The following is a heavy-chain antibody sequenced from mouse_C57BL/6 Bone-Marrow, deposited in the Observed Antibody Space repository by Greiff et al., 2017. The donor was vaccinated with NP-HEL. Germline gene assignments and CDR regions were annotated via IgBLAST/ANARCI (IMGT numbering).Heavy chain of an antibody. CDR3: ARRDYDTFDY. Sequence: EVQLVESGGGLVQPGGSLSLSCAASGFTFTDYYMSWVRQPPGKALEWLGFIRNKANGYTTEYSASVKGRFTISRDNSQSILYLQMNALRAEDSATYYCARRDYDTFDYWGQGTTLTVSS. D-gene: IGHD2-4*01. CDR2: IRNKANGYTT. V-gene: IGHV7-3*01. CDR1: GFTFTDYY. J-gene: IGHJ2*01.